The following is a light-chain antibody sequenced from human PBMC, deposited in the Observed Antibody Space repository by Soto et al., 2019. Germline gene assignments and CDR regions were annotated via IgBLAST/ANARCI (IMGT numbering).Light chain of an antibody. CDR1: QSVSSNY. CDR3: QQYGRSPPYT. Sequence: EIVLTQSTGTLSLSPGERATLSCRDSQSVSSNYLDWYQQKPGQAPRLLIDGASSRATGIPDRFSGSGSGTDFTLTIRRLEPEDFAVYYCQQYGRSPPYTFGQGTKLEI. V-gene: IGKV3-20*01. CDR2: GAS. J-gene: IGKJ2*01.